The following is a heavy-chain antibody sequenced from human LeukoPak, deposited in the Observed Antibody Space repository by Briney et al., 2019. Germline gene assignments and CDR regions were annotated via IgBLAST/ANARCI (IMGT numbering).Heavy chain of an antibody. Sequence: GASVKVSCKASVYTFTGYYIHWVRQAPGQGLEWMGWINPNSGGTNDAQKFQGRVTMTRDTSISTAYMELNRLRSDDTAVYYCARAMVGFRPGGATYHYGMDVWGQGSTVTVSS. CDR1: VYTFTGYY. D-gene: IGHD3-10*01. V-gene: IGHV1-2*02. J-gene: IGHJ6*02. CDR3: ARAMVGFRPGGATYHYGMDV. CDR2: INPNSGGT.